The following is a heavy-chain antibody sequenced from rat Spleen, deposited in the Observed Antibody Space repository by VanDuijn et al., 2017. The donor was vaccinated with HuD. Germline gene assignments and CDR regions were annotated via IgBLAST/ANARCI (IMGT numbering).Heavy chain of an antibody. J-gene: IGHJ1*01. V-gene: IGHV5-25*01. D-gene: IGHD1-7*01. CDR2: INTSGSRT. CDR1: GFTFSIYY. CDR3: ARLYYGFWYFDF. Sequence: EVQLVESGGGLVQPGRSLKLSCAASGFTFSIYYMAWVRQAPKKGLEWVATINTSGSRTYYPDSVKGRFTISRDNAKSSLYLQMNSLRSEDTATYYCARLYYGFWYFDFWGPGTMVTVSS.